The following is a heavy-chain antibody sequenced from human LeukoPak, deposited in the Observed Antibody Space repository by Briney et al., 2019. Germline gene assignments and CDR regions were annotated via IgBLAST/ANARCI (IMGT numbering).Heavy chain of an antibody. J-gene: IGHJ5*02. CDR2: IKSNVDGGTT. V-gene: IGHV3-15*01. Sequence: PGGSLRLSCTVSGGIFRNFWMTWVRQAPGKGPEWLGRIKSNVDGGTTDYAAAVKGRFTISRDDSRNTLFLQMNSLKVEDTAVYYCVTDPPMTEGRWFDPWGQGTLVTVSS. CDR1: GGIFRNFW. D-gene: IGHD2-21*02. CDR3: VTDPPMTEGRWFDP.